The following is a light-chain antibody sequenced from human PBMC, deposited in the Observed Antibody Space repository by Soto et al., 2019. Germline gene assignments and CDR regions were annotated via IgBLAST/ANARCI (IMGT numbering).Light chain of an antibody. CDR1: SSDVGGYNY. J-gene: IGLJ3*02. V-gene: IGLV2-11*01. CDR2: DVS. CDR3: CSYAGSYTWV. Sequence: QSALTQPRSVSGSPGQPVTISCTGTSSDVGGYNYVSLYQQHPGKAPKLMIYDVSKRPSGVPDRFSGSKSGNTASLTISGLQAEDEADDYCCSYAGSYTWVFGGGTKLTVL.